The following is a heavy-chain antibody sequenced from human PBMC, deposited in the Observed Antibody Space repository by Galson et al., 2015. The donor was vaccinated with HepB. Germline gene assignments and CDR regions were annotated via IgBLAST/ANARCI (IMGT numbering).Heavy chain of an antibody. Sequence: SLRLSCAASGFTFSSYEMNWVRQAPGKGLEWVSYISSSGSTIYYADSVKGRFTISRDNAKNSLYLQMNSLRAEDTAVYYCARAIEGDYGMDVWGQGTTVTVSS. CDR3: ARAIEGDYGMDV. D-gene: IGHD2-21*01. CDR1: GFTFSSYE. CDR2: ISSSGSTI. V-gene: IGHV3-48*03. J-gene: IGHJ6*02.